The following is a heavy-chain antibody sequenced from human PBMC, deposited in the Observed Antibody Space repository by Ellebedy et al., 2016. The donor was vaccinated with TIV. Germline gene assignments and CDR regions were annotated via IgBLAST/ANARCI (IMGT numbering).Heavy chain of an antibody. CDR1: GFTXXSYA. J-gene: IGHJ3*02. V-gene: IGHV3-23*01. CDR2: ISGIGGST. D-gene: IGHD5-18*01. CDR3: AKNRRGYSYDVCDI. Sequence: PGGSLRLSCAASGFTXXSYAXXWVPXXPGKVLEWVSAISGIGGSTYYADSVKGRFTISRDNSKNTLYLQMNSLRAEDTAVYYCAKNRRGYSYDVCDIWGQGTMVTVSS.